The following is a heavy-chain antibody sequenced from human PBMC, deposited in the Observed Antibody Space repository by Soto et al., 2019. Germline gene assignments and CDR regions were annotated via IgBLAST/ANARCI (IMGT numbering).Heavy chain of an antibody. J-gene: IGHJ4*02. D-gene: IGHD4-17*01. CDR1: GYTFLSHG. Sequence: ASVKVSCKTSGYTFLSHGISWVRQAPGQGLEWVGWTSAYTNKRVYSQQFQGRVTMTTDTSSNTAYLEMTSLKSDDTAVYYCARDILDIDYGEDHFDYWGQGTLVTVSS. CDR3: ARDILDIDYGEDHFDY. V-gene: IGHV1-18*01. CDR2: TSAYTNKR.